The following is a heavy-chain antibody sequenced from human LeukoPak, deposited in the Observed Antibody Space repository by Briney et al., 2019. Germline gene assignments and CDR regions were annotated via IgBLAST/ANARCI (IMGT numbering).Heavy chain of an antibody. CDR3: ARSVRVSSSYYFDY. J-gene: IGHJ4*02. CDR1: GYSFRSDYY. CDR2: IYYSGST. V-gene: IGHV4-38-2*02. D-gene: IGHD6-6*01. Sequence: SETLSLTCTVSGYSFRSDYYWGWIRQPPGKGLEWIGSIYYSGSTNYNPSLKSRVTISVDTSKNQFSLKLSSVTAADTAVYYCARSVRVSSSYYFDYWGQGTLVTVSS.